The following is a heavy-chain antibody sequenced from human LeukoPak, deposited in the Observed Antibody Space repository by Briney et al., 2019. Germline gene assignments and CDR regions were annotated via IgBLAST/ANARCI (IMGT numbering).Heavy chain of an antibody. CDR1: GGTFSSYA. CDR3: AREWDPPDAFDI. D-gene: IGHD1-26*01. V-gene: IGHV1-69*05. Sequence: ASVKVSCKASGGTFSSYAISWVRQAPGQGLEWMGGIIPIFGTANYAQKFQGRVTITTDESTSTAYMELSSLRSEDTAVYYCAREWDPPDAFDIWGQGTMVTVSS. J-gene: IGHJ3*02. CDR2: IIPIFGTA.